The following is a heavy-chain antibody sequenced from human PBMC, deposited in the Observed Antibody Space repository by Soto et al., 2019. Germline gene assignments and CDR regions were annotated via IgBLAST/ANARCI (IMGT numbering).Heavy chain of an antibody. CDR3: ASISSGSYGYFIHWRGNYGMGV. V-gene: IGHV3-30-3*01. Sequence: PGGSLRLSCAASGFTFSSYAMHWVRQAPGQGLEWVAVISYDGSNKYYADSVKGRFTISRDNSKNTLYLQMNSLRAEDTAVYYCASISSGSYGYFIHWRGNYGMGVWGRRTTGTASS. D-gene: IGHD5-18*01. J-gene: IGHJ6*02. CDR1: GFTFSSYA. CDR2: ISYDGSNK.